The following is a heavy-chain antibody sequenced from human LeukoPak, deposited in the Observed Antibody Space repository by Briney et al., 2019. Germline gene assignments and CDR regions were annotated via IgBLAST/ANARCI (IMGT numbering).Heavy chain of an antibody. CDR2: INHSGST. CDR1: GGSFSGYY. V-gene: IGHV4-34*01. J-gene: IGHJ5*02. CDR3: ARHSTAAAGPEGP. D-gene: IGHD6-13*01. Sequence: SETLSLTCAVYGGSFSGYYWSWIRQPPGKGLEWIGEINHSGSTNYNPSLKSRVTISVDTSKNQFSLKLSSVTAADTAVYYCARHSTAAAGPEGPWGQGTLVTVSS.